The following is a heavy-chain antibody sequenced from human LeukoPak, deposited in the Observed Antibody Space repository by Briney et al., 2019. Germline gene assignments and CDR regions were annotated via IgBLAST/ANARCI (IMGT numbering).Heavy chain of an antibody. D-gene: IGHD6-13*01. CDR2: IIPIFGTA. J-gene: IGHJ6*03. Sequence: ASVKVSCKASGGTFSSYAISWVRQAPGQGLEWMGGIIPIFGTANYAQKFQGRVTITADESTSTAYMELSSLRSEDTAVYYCARVRSSSWYRGNYYYYMDVWGKGTTVTVSS. V-gene: IGHV1-69*13. CDR1: GGTFSSYA. CDR3: ARVRSSSWYRGNYYYYMDV.